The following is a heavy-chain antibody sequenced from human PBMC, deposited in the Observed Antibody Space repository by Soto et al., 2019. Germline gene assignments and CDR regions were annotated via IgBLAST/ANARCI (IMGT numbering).Heavy chain of an antibody. CDR3: AREKWLVRRNDPFDI. Sequence: QVQLVQSGAEVKKPGASVKVSCKASGYTFINYYMHWVRQAPGQGLEWMGIINPNGGSTTYAQKFQGRVTLTRDTSTITVNMELSSLRSEDTAVYYRAREKWLVRRNDPFDIWGQGTMVTVSS. CDR1: GYTFINYY. CDR2: INPNGGST. D-gene: IGHD6-19*01. V-gene: IGHV1-46*01. J-gene: IGHJ3*02.